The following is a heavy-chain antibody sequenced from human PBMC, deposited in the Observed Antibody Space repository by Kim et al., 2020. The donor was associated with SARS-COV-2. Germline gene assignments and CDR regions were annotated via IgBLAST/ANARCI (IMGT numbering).Heavy chain of an antibody. CDR1: GYTFTSYA. D-gene: IGHD1-7*01. CDR2: INARNGNT. V-gene: IGHV1-3*01. J-gene: IGHJ5*02. CDR3: ARGGYNWNYLGWFDP. Sequence: ASVKVSCKASGYTFTSYAMHWVRQAPGQRLEWMGWINARNGNTKYSQKFQGRVTITRDTSASTAYMELSSLRSEDTAVYYCARGGYNWNYLGWFDPWGQGTLVTVSS.